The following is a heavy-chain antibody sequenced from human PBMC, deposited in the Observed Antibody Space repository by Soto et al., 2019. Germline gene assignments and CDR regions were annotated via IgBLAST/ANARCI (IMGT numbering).Heavy chain of an antibody. CDR2: ISWNSGSI. J-gene: IGHJ3*02. CDR1: GFTFDDYA. CDR3: AKALSSIAAAGTSHAFDI. D-gene: IGHD6-13*01. V-gene: IGHV3-9*01. Sequence: EVQLVESGGGLVQPGRSLSLSCAASGFTFDDYAMHWVRQAPGKGLEWVSGISWNSGSIGYADSVKGRFTISRDNAKNSLYLQMNSLRAEDTALYYCAKALSSIAAAGTSHAFDIWGQGTMVTVSS.